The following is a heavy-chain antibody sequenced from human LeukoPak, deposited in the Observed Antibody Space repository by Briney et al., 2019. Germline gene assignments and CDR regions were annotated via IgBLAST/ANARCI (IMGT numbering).Heavy chain of an antibody. CDR2: IYTSGST. J-gene: IGHJ3*02. CDR1: GDSISNYF. D-gene: IGHD5-24*01. Sequence: SETLSLTCTVSGDSISNYFWSWIRQPAGKGLEWIGRIYTSGSTDYNPSLKSRVTMSVDTSKNQFSLKLWSVTAADTAVYYCARTRDGYNLDAFDIWGQGTMVTVSS. V-gene: IGHV4-4*07. CDR3: ARTRDGYNLDAFDI.